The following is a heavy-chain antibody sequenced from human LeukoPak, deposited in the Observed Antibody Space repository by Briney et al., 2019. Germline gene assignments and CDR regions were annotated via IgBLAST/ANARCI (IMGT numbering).Heavy chain of an antibody. Sequence: GGSLRLSCAASGFTFTIYAMSWVRQSPGKGLEWVSSISDSGDRTYYADSVKGQFTISRDNSRNTLYLQVNSLRAEDTAVYYCAKSGSVPPDYWGQGTLVTASS. CDR2: ISDSGDRT. CDR3: AKSGSVPPDY. D-gene: IGHD2-2*01. J-gene: IGHJ4*02. V-gene: IGHV3-23*01. CDR1: GFTFTIYA.